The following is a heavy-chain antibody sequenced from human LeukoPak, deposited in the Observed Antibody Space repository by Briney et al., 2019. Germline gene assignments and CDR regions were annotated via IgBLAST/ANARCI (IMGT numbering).Heavy chain of an antibody. V-gene: IGHV3-23*01. CDR1: GFTFTSYA. CDR3: AAQFKKGH. J-gene: IGHJ4*02. Sequence: PGGSLRLSCAASGFTFTSYAMSWVRQAPGKGLEWVSAISASGGSTYYADSAKGRFTISRDTSKNTLSLQMNSLRVEDTAVYYCAAQFKKGHWGQGTLVTVSS. CDR2: ISASGGST.